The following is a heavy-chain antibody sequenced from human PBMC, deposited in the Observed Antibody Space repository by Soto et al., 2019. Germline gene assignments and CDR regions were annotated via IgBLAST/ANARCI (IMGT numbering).Heavy chain of an antibody. CDR2: IIPIFGTA. V-gene: IGHV1-69*13. CDR3: ARDRAGYSSGWYGGNFDY. J-gene: IGHJ4*02. CDR1: GGTFSSYA. D-gene: IGHD6-19*01. Sequence: ASVKVSCKASGGTFSSYAISWVRQAPGQGLEWMGGIIPIFGTANYAQKFQGRVTITADESTSTAYMELSSLRSEDTAVYYCARDRAGYSSGWYGGNFDYWGQGTLVTVSS.